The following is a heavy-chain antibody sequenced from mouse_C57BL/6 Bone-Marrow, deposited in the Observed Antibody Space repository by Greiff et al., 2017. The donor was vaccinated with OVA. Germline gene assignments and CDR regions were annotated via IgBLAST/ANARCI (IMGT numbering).Heavy chain of an antibody. CDR3: ARYMSPSYDGYYWFAY. Sequence: EVHLVESGGGLVQPGGSLSLSCAASGFTFTDYYMSWVRQPPGKALEWLGFIRNKANGYTTEYSASVKGRFTISRDNSQSILYLQMNALRAEDSATYYCARYMSPSYDGYYWFAYWGQGTLVTVSA. D-gene: IGHD2-3*01. CDR1: GFTFTDYY. J-gene: IGHJ3*01. CDR2: IRNKANGYTT. V-gene: IGHV7-3*01.